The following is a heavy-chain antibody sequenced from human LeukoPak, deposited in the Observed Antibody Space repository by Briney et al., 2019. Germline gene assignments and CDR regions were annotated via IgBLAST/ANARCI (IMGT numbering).Heavy chain of an antibody. Sequence: GGSLRLSCAASGFTFSSYSMSWIRQAPGKGLEWVSYISSSGSTIYYADSVKGRFTISRDNAKNSLYLQMNSLRAEDTAVYYCARVPVIAAAADYWGQGTLVTVSS. D-gene: IGHD6-13*01. CDR3: ARVPVIAAAADY. J-gene: IGHJ4*02. V-gene: IGHV3-48*04. CDR1: GFTFSSYS. CDR2: ISSSGSTI.